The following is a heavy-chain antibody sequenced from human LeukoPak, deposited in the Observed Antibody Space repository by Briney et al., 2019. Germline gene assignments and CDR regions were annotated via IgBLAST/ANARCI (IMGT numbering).Heavy chain of an antibody. CDR1: GFTFSSYG. V-gene: IGHV3-33*01. CDR2: IWYDGSNK. CDR3: ARAENAFDI. J-gene: IGHJ3*02. D-gene: IGHD5-24*01. Sequence: GGSLRLSCAASGFTFSSYGMHWVRQAPGKGLEWVAVIWYDGSNKYYADSVKGQFTISRDNSKNTLYLQMNSLRAEDTAVYYCARAENAFDIWGQGTMVTVSS.